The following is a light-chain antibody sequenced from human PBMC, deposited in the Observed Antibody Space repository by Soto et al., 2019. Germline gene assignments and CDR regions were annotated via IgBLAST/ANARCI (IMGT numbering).Light chain of an antibody. J-gene: IGKJ1*01. CDR1: QSVSSSY. V-gene: IGKV3-20*01. CDR3: QQYDSSPRT. Sequence: IVLTQSPGTLSLSPGERATLSCRDSQSVSSSYLAWYQQKPGQAPRLLMYGASSRATGIPDRFSGSGSGTDFTLTISRLEPEDFAVYYCQQYDSSPRTFGHGTKV. CDR2: GAS.